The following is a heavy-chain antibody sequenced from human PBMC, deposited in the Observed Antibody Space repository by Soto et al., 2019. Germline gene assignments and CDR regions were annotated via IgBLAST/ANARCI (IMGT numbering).Heavy chain of an antibody. V-gene: IGHV1-69*02. CDR2: IIPILGIA. CDR3: ARAVITTPYYYYGMDV. CDR1: GGTFSSYT. J-gene: IGHJ6*02. Sequence: QVPLVQSGAEVKQPGSSVKVSCKASGGTFSSYTISWVRQAPGQGLEWMGRIIPILGIANYAQKFQGRVTITADKSTSTAYMEVSSLRSEDTAVYYCARAVITTPYYYYGMDVWGQGTTVTVSS. D-gene: IGHD3-22*01.